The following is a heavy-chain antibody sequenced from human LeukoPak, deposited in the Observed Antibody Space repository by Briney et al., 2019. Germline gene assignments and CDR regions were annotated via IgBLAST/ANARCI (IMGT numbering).Heavy chain of an antibody. Sequence: SETLDLTCTVSGGSITSRNYYRGWIRQPPGKGLEWIGSIFYSGSIYYNRSLKTRLTISVDTSRNQFSLKLTSVTAADTAVYYCATLLLYSYHMDVWGKGTLVTVSS. CDR2: IFYSGSI. D-gene: IGHD3-22*01. CDR1: GGSITSRNYY. J-gene: IGHJ6*03. V-gene: IGHV4-39*01. CDR3: ATLLLYSYHMDV.